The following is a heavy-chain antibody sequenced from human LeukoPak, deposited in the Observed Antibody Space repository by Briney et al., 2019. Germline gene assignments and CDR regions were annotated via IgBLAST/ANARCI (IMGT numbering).Heavy chain of an antibody. CDR2: IYTSGST. Sequence: PSQTLSLTCTVSGGSINSGNDYWSRIRQPAGKELEWIGRIYTSGSTNYNPSLKSRVTMSVDTSKNQFSLKLSSVTAADTAVYYCTKGRGIWGQGTLVTVSS. J-gene: IGHJ4*02. V-gene: IGHV4-61*02. CDR3: TKGRGI. CDR1: GGSINSGNDY. D-gene: IGHD3-10*01.